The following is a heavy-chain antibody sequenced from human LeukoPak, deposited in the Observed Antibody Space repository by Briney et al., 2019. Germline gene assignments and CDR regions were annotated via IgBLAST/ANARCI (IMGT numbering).Heavy chain of an antibody. J-gene: IGHJ4*02. CDR3: VRDRGAYYYDTGY. CDR2: ISGSGGST. Sequence: PGGSLRLSCAASGFTFSSYAMSWVRQAPGKGLEWVSAISGSGGSTYYADSVKGRFTTSRDNSKNTLYLQMNSLRAEDTAVYYCVRDRGAYYYDTGYWGQGTLVTVSS. V-gene: IGHV3-23*01. CDR1: GFTFSSYA. D-gene: IGHD3-22*01.